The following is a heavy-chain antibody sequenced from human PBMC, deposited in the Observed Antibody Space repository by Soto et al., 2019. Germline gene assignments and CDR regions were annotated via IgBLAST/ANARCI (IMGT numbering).Heavy chain of an antibody. Sequence: ASVKVSCKASGYTFTGYYMHWVRQAPGQGLEWMGWINPNSGGTNYAQKFQGRVTMTTDTSTSTAYMELRSLRSDDTAVYYCARYPPPVRFLEWSPRFDPWGQGTLVTVSS. D-gene: IGHD3-3*01. V-gene: IGHV1-2*02. CDR1: GYTFTGYY. J-gene: IGHJ5*02. CDR3: ARYPPPVRFLEWSPRFDP. CDR2: INPNSGGT.